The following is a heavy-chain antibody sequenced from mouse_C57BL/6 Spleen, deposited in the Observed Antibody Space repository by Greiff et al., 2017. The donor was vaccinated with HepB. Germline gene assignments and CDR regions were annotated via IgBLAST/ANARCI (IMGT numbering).Heavy chain of an antibody. Sequence: VQLQGSGAELVRPGASVTLSCKASGYTFTDYEMHWVKQTPVHGLEWIGAIDPETGGTAYNQKFKGKAILTADKSSSTAYMELRSLTSEDSAVYYCTRKRGSSYLAWFAYWGQGTLVTVSA. CDR2: IDPETGGT. CDR3: TRKRGSSYLAWFAY. CDR1: GYTFTDYE. J-gene: IGHJ3*01. D-gene: IGHD1-1*01. V-gene: IGHV1-15*01.